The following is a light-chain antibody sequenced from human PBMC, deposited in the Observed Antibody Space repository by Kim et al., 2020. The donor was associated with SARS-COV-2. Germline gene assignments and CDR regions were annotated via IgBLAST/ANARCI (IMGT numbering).Light chain of an antibody. CDR3: QRYIRAPWT. J-gene: IGKJ1*01. CDR1: QDISHY. V-gene: IGKV1-27*01. CDR2: AAS. Sequence: DIQMTQSPSSLSASVGDRVTITCRASQDISHYLAWYQQKPGKVPKLLIYAASTLQSGVPSRFSGSASGTDFSHTISSLQPEDVATYYCQRYIRAPWTFGQGTKVDIK.